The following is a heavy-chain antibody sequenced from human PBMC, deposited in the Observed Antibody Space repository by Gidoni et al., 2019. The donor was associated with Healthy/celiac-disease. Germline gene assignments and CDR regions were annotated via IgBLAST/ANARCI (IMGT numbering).Heavy chain of an antibody. V-gene: IGHV3-30*03. CDR1: GFTFSSYG. CDR2: ISYDGSNK. CDR3: ARDYDFWSGYSQDYAIDY. Sequence: QVQLVESGGGVVQPGRSLRLSCAASGFTFSSYGMHWVRQAPGKGLEWVGVISYDGSNKYYADSVKGRFTISRDNSKNTLYLQMNSLRAEDTAVYYCARDYDFWSGYSQDYAIDYWGQGTLVTVSS. J-gene: IGHJ4*02. D-gene: IGHD3-3*01.